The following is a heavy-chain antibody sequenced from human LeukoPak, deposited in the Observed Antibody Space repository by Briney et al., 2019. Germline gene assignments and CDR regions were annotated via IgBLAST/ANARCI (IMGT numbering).Heavy chain of an antibody. CDR2: ISTSSTYI. Sequence: GGFLRLSCAASGFTFSSYTISWIRQAPGKGLEWVSSISTSSTYIYYADSVKGRFTISRDNAKNSLYLQMNSLRAEDTAVYYCARALSYSYGSMDFWGQGTLVIVSS. CDR3: ARALSYSYGSMDF. D-gene: IGHD5-18*01. CDR1: GFTFSSYT. V-gene: IGHV3-21*01. J-gene: IGHJ4*02.